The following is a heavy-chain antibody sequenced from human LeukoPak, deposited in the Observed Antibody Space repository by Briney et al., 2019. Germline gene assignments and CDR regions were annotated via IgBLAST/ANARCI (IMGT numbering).Heavy chain of an antibody. Sequence: GGSLRLSCAASGFTFSSYAMTWVRQATGKGLEWVSTIGGSGAGTYYADSVKGRFTISRDNSKNTLYLQMNSLRAEDTAVFYCAKAVVAATGVEYYSDYWGQGTLVTVSS. CDR2: IGGSGAGT. V-gene: IGHV3-23*01. J-gene: IGHJ4*02. D-gene: IGHD2-15*01. CDR3: AKAVVAATGVEYYSDY. CDR1: GFTFSSYA.